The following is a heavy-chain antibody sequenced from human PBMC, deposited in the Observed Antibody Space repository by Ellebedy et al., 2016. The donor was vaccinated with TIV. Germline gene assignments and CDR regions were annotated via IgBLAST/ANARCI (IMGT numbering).Heavy chain of an antibody. D-gene: IGHD4-17*01. CDR2: IYHGGSI. CDR1: GGSFSGYY. V-gene: IGHV4-34*01. J-gene: IGHJ4*02. Sequence: ESLKISCGVYGGSFSGYYWSWIRQPPGKGLEWIGEIYHGGSISYNPSLKRRVAISADTSKNQFSLTLSSVTAADTALYYCAVLTTQPPKATYWGQGTLVTVSS. CDR3: AVLTTQPPKATY.